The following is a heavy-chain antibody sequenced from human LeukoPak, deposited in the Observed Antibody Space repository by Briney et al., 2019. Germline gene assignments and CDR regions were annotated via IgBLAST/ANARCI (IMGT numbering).Heavy chain of an antibody. CDR1: GFSFRTYW. D-gene: IGHD2-2*01. J-gene: IGHJ3*02. CDR3: AKVVVVPAANHDAFDI. V-gene: IGHV3-7*01. CDR2: IKPEGTQR. Sequence: PGGSLRLSCAASGFSFRTYWMSWVRQAPGKGLEWVANIKPEGTQRFYVDSVKGRFTISRDNSKNTLYLQMNSLRAEDTAVYYCAKVVVVPAANHDAFDIWGQGTMVTVSS.